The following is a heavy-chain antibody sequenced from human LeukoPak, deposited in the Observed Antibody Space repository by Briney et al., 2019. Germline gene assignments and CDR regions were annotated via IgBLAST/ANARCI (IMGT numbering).Heavy chain of an antibody. D-gene: IGHD2-2*01. CDR1: GGTFSSYA. CDR3: AGDCRAHIVVVPAGYYGMDV. V-gene: IGHV1-69*04. J-gene: IGHJ6*02. CDR2: IIPILGIA. Sequence: SVKVSCKASGGTFSSYAISWVRQAPGQGLEWMGRIIPILGIANYAQKFQGRVTITADKSTSTAYMELSSLRSEDTAVYYCAGDCRAHIVVVPAGYYGMDVWGRGTTVTVSS.